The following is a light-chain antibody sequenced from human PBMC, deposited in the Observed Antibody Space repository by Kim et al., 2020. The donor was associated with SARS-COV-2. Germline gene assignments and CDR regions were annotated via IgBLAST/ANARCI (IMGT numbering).Light chain of an antibody. Sequence: ASVGDRVTITCQASQDISNYLNGYQQKPGKAPKLLIYDASNLETGVASRFSGSGSGTDFTFTISSLQPEDIATYYCQQYDNLPITFGQGTRLEIK. CDR3: QQYDNLPIT. CDR2: DAS. CDR1: QDISNY. J-gene: IGKJ5*01. V-gene: IGKV1-33*01.